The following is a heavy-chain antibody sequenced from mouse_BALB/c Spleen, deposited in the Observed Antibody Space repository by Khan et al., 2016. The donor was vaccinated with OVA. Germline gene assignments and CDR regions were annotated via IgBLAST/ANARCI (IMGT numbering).Heavy chain of an antibody. J-gene: IGHJ3*01. Sequence: QVQLKQSGPELVRPGASVKMSCKASGYTFTSFWIHWVKQRPGQGLEWIGMIDPSKSETRLNQKFKDKATLNVDKSSNTAYMQLSRWTSEDSAVDYCSRGGYGSPFAYWGQGTLVTVSA. CDR3: SRGGYGSPFAY. CDR2: IDPSKSET. D-gene: IGHD1-1*01. V-gene: IGHV1S127*01. CDR1: GYTFTSFW.